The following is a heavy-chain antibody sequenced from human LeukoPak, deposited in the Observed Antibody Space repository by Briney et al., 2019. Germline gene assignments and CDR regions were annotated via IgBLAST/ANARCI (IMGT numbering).Heavy chain of an antibody. Sequence: GGSLRLSCAASGFPFSGYAMSWVRQAPEKGLEWVSAISGSGGSTYYADSVKGRFTISRDNSKNTLYLQMNSLRAEDTAVYYCAKDPRDYGDYYFDYWGQGTLVTVSS. CDR1: GFPFSGYA. D-gene: IGHD4-17*01. J-gene: IGHJ4*02. CDR2: ISGSGGST. V-gene: IGHV3-23*01. CDR3: AKDPRDYGDYYFDY.